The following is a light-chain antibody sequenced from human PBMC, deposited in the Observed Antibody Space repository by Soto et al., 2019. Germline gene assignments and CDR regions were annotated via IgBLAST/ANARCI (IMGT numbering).Light chain of an antibody. CDR3: QQYNKWPSWT. V-gene: IGKV3-15*01. CDR1: QRVSSSY. J-gene: IGKJ1*01. Sequence: EIVLTQSPGTLSLSPGERATLSCRASQRVSSSYLAWYQQKPGQAPRLLIYGASTRATGIPARFSGSGSGTEFTLTISSLQSEDFAVYYCQQYNKWPSWTFGQGTKVDI. CDR2: GAS.